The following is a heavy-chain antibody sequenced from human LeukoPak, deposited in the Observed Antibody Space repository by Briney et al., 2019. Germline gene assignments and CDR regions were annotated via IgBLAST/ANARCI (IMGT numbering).Heavy chain of an antibody. J-gene: IGHJ4*02. D-gene: IGHD4-23*01. V-gene: IGHV3-43*01. Sequence: PGGSLRLSCAASGFRFGDYTMHWVRQAPGKGLEWVSVINWDGGSTYYADSVKGRFSVSRDNSKNSLYLQMNSLRAEDTAVYYCVHDYGGLFDYWGQGTLVTVSS. CDR1: GFRFGDYT. CDR2: INWDGGST. CDR3: VHDYGGLFDY.